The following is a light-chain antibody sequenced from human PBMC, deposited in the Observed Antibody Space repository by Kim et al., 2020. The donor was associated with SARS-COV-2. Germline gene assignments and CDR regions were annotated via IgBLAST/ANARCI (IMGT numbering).Light chain of an antibody. Sequence: QSALTQPVSVSGSPGQSITISCTGTSSDVGSYNHVSWHQQHPGKAPKVMIYDVSNRPSGVSNRFSGSKSGNTASLTISGLQAEDEADYYCASYTSSTTVAFGGGTQLTVL. CDR2: DVS. CDR3: ASYTSSTTVA. V-gene: IGLV2-14*03. CDR1: SSDVGSYNH. J-gene: IGLJ2*01.